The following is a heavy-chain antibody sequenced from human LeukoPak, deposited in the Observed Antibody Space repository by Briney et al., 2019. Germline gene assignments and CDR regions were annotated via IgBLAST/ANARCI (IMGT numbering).Heavy chain of an antibody. D-gene: IGHD3-22*01. CDR1: GYTFTDYY. CDR2: INPYSGDT. V-gene: IGHV1-2*02. Sequence: ASVKVSCKASGYTFTDYYMHWARQAPGQGLEWMGWINPYSGDTNYAQRFQGRVTMTRDTSISTAYMELSGLRSDDTAVYHCARASYDNSLRIDDYWGQGILVTVSS. CDR3: ARASYDNSLRIDDY. J-gene: IGHJ4*02.